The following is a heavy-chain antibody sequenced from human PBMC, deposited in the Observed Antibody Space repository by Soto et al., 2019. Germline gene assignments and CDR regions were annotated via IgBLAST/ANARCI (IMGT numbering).Heavy chain of an antibody. CDR2: INHSGST. D-gene: IGHD6-13*01. CDR3: ARGRSWIPLDY. Sequence: SETLSLTCAVYGGSFIGYYWSWIRQPPGKGLEWIGEINHSGSTNYNPSLKSRVTISVDTSKNQFSLKLSSVTAADTAVYYCARGRSWIPLDYWGQGTLVTVSS. V-gene: IGHV4-34*01. CDR1: GGSFIGYY. J-gene: IGHJ4*02.